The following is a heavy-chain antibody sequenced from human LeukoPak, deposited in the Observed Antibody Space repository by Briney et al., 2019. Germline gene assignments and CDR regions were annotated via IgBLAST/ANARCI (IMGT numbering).Heavy chain of an antibody. CDR2: MNPNSGNT. J-gene: IGHJ6*02. CDR1: GYTFTSYD. V-gene: IGHV1-8*01. D-gene: IGHD2-2*01. CDR3: ASGVGSTSWGYYYYYGMDV. Sequence: ASVTVSCKASGYTFTSYDIHWVRQATGQGLAWMGWMNPNSGNTGYAQKFQGRVTMTRNTSISTAYMELSSLRSEDTAVYYCASGVGSTSWGYYYYYGMDVWGQGTTVTVSS.